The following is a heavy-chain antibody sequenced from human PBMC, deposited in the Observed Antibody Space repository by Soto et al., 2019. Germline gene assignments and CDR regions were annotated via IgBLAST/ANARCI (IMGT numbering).Heavy chain of an antibody. V-gene: IGHV4-30-4*01. CDR2: IYYSGST. CDR1: GGSISSGDYY. Sequence: PSETLSLTCTVSGGSISSGDYYWSWIRQPPGKGLEWIGYIYYSGSTYYNPSLKSRVTISVDTSKNQFSLELSSVTAADTAVYYCARDRDYTPRGFDPWGQGTLVTVSS. J-gene: IGHJ5*02. D-gene: IGHD4-4*01. CDR3: ARDRDYTPRGFDP.